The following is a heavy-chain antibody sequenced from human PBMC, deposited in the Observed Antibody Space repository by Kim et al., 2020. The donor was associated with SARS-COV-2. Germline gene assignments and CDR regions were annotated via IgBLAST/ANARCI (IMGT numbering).Heavy chain of an antibody. D-gene: IGHD1-26*01. V-gene: IGHV3-30*04. Sequence: GGSLRLSCAASGFTFSSYAMHWVRQAPGKGLEWVAVISYDGSNKYYADSVKGRFTISRDNSKNTLYLQMNSLRAEDTAVYYCARDLTSGRGSYQGDQGGLEDWGQGNRVTVSS. CDR1: GFTFSSYA. CDR2: ISYDGSNK. CDR3: ARDLTSGRGSYQGDQGGLED. J-gene: IGHJ4*02.